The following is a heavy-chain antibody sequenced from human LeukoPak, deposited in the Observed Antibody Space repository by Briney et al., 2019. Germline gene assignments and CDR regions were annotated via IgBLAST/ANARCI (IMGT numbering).Heavy chain of an antibody. D-gene: IGHD3-22*01. CDR3: AKEVVVVITTPTEAGFDY. CDR2: ISGSGGST. CDR1: GFTFSSYA. J-gene: IGHJ4*02. Sequence: GGSLRLSCAASGFTFSSYAMSWVRQAPGKGLEWVSAISGSGGSTYYADSVKGRFTISRDNSKNTLYLQMNSLRAEDTAVYYCAKEVVVVITTPTEAGFDYWGQGTLVTVSS. V-gene: IGHV3-23*01.